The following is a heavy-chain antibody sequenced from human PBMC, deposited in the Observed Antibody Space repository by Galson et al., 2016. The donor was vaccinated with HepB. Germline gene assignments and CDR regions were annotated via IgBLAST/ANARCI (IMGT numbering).Heavy chain of an antibody. J-gene: IGHJ4*02. D-gene: IGHD1-26*01. Sequence: SLRLSCAASGFTFSTYTMNWVRQAPGKGLEWVSSISSSGTYIYYADSVKGRFTISRDNAKNSLSLQMKSLRAEDTAVYYCARGYGSYHDYWGQGIQVTVSS. V-gene: IGHV3-21*01. CDR2: ISSSGTYI. CDR1: GFTFSTYT. CDR3: ARGYGSYHDY.